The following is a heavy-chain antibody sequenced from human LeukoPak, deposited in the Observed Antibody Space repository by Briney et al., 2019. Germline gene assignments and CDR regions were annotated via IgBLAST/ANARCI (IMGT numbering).Heavy chain of an antibody. CDR3: ARISYYDILTGYYVDY. V-gene: IGHV3-33*01. CDR1: GFTFSSYG. D-gene: IGHD3-9*01. Sequence: PGGSLRLSCAASGFTFSSYGMHWVRQAPGKGLEWVAFIRYDGSNKYYADSVKGRFTVSRDNSKNMLYLQMNSLRAEDTALYYCARISYYDILTGYYVDYWGQGTLVTVSS. CDR2: IRYDGSNK. J-gene: IGHJ4*02.